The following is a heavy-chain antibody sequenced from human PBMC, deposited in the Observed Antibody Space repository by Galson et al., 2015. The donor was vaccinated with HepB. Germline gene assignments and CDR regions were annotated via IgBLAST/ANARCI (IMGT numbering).Heavy chain of an antibody. V-gene: IGHV3-11*01. CDR3: ARDDSSGYYNPGAFDI. CDR2: ISSSGSTI. J-gene: IGHJ3*02. Sequence: SLRLSCAASGFTFSDYYMSWIRQAPGKGLEWVSYISSSGSTIYYADSVKGRFTISRDNAKNSLYLQMNSLRAEDTAVYYCARDDSSGYYNPGAFDIWGQGTMVTVSS. CDR1: GFTFSDYY. D-gene: IGHD3-22*01.